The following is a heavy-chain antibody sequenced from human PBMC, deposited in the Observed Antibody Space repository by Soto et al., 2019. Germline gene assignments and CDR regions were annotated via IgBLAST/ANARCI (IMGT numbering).Heavy chain of an antibody. J-gene: IGHJ6*03. CDR1: GFTVSSNY. V-gene: IGHV3-53*04. CDR3: ARDAVKGGYYYYMDV. CDR2: IYSGGST. D-gene: IGHD3-16*01. Sequence: GGSLRLSCAASGFTVSSNYMSWVRQAPGKGLEWVSVIYSGGSTYYADSVKGRFTISRHNSKNTLYLQMNSLRAEDTAVYYCARDAVKGGYYYYMDVWGKGTTVTVSS.